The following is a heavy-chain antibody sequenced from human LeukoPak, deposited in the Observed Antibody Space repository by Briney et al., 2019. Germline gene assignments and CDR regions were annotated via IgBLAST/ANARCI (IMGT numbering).Heavy chain of an antibody. CDR3: VRDGGIDWYDP. D-gene: IGHD3-16*01. J-gene: IGHJ5*02. Sequence: PGGSLRLSCAASGFSVSDYWVTWVRQAPGKGLEWVANIKQDGSEKTYVDSVKGRFTISRDNAKNSLYLQMNSLRVEDTAMYYCVRDGGIDWYDPWGQGTLVTVFS. CDR1: GFSVSDYW. CDR2: IKQDGSEK. V-gene: IGHV3-7*01.